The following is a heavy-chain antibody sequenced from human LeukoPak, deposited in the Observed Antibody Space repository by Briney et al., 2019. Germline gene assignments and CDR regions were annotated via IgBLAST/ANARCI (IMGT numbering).Heavy chain of an antibody. V-gene: IGHV1-18*01. CDR2: ISAYNGNT. D-gene: IGHD3-22*01. J-gene: IGHJ4*02. CDR1: GYSFTSYG. Sequence: ASVKVSCKASGYSFTSYGNSWVRQAPGQGHGRMGWISAYNGNTNYAQKLQGRVTMTTDTSTSTAYMELRSLRSDDTAVYYCARDCDRSGYFCYWGQGTLVTVSS. CDR3: ARDCDRSGYFCY.